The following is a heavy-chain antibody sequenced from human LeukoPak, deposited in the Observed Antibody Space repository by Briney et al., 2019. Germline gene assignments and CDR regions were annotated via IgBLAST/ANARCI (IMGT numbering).Heavy chain of an antibody. J-gene: IGHJ4*02. Sequence: GGSLRLSCAASGFTFSNYAMNWVRQAPGKGLEWVSGITDSGGSTYYADSVKGRFTISRDNSKNTLYLELNSLRAEDTAVYYCAKSRGVGHCSGGTCYSVDYWGQGTLVTVSS. V-gene: IGHV3-23*01. CDR2: ITDSGGST. CDR1: GFTFSNYA. CDR3: AKSRGVGHCSGGTCYSVDY. D-gene: IGHD2-15*01.